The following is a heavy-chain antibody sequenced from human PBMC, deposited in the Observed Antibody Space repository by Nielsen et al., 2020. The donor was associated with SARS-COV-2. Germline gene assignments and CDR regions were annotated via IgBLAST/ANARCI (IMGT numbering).Heavy chain of an antibody. CDR2: IGTAGDT. CDR3: ARVPPVVRYFERGWYFDL. J-gene: IGHJ2*01. Sequence: GESLKISCAASGFTFCSYDMQWVRQATGKGLEWVSAIGTAGDTYYPGSVKGRFTISRENAKNSLYLQMNSLRAGDTAVYYCARVPPVVRYFERGWYFDLWGRGTLVTVSS. CDR1: GFTFCSYD. V-gene: IGHV3-13*04. D-gene: IGHD3-9*01.